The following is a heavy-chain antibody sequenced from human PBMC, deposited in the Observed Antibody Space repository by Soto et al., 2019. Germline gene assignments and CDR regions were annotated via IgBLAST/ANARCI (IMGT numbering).Heavy chain of an antibody. D-gene: IGHD3-10*01. CDR1: GGTFRSYA. CDR2: IIPIFGTA. Sequence: SGKIYCKGSGGTFRSYAISWVGQAPGQGLEWMGGIIPIFGTANYAQKFQGRVTITADESTSTAYMELSSLRSEDTAVYYCATASGPLLSQIPYWGQGTLVTVSS. CDR3: ATASGPLLSQIPY. V-gene: IGHV1-69*13. J-gene: IGHJ4*02.